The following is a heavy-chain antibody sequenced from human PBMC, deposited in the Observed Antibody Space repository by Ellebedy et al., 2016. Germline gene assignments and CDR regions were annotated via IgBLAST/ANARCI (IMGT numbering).Heavy chain of an antibody. CDR3: YYGHYSGS. CDR1: GFAFRNFF. D-gene: IGHD4-17*01. CDR2: LSAGGDKT. V-gene: IGHV3-23*01. J-gene: IGHJ4*02. Sequence: GGSLRLSXVASGFAFRNFFMSWVRQAPGKGLEWVSTLSAGGDKTYLADSVKGRFTVSRDNSKNTVYLQMNSLRIEDTAVYYCYYGHYSGSWGQGTLVTVSS.